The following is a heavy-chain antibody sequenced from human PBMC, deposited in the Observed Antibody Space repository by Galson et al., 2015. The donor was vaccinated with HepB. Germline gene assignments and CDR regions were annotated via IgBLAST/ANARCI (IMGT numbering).Heavy chain of an antibody. CDR1: GYSFTSYW. D-gene: IGHD2-2*01. Sequence: QSGAEVKKPGESLKISCKGSGYSFTSYWIGWVRQMPGKGLEWMGIIYPGDSDTRYSPSFQGQVTISADKSISTAYLQWSSLKASDTAMYYCARLLGYCSSTSCYPPYYYYYGMDVWGQGTTVTVSS. CDR2: IYPGDSDT. CDR3: ARLLGYCSSTSCYPPYYYYYGMDV. J-gene: IGHJ6*02. V-gene: IGHV5-51*03.